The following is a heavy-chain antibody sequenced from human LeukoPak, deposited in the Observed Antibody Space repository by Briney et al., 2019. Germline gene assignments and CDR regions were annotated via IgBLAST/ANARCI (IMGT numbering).Heavy chain of an antibody. CDR1: GFTVSSNY. J-gene: IGHJ6*02. Sequence: GGSLRLSCAASGFTVSSNYMSWVRQAPGKGLEWVSVIYSGGSTYYADSVKGRFTISRDNSKNTLYLQMNSLRAEDTAVYYCARGGSRPLYYYYYGMDVWGQGTTVTVS. CDR2: IYSGGST. CDR3: ARGGSRPLYYYYYGMDV. V-gene: IGHV3-53*01. D-gene: IGHD1-26*01.